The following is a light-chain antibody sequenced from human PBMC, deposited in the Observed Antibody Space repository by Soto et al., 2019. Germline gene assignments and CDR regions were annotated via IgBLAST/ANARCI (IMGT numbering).Light chain of an antibody. J-gene: IGKJ5*01. CDR2: DAS. V-gene: IGKV3-20*01. Sequence: EIVLTQSPDTLSLSPGERATLSCRASQSVRSERLAWYQQKRGQAPRLVIFDASFRASGIPERFRGSGSGTDFTLTITRLEPEDFAVYYCQAYACPPPITFGRGTRLDIK. CDR3: QAYACPPPIT. CDR1: QSVRSER.